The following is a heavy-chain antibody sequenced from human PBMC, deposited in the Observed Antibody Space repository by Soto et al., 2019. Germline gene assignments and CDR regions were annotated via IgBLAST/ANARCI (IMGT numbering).Heavy chain of an antibody. CDR2: ISSSSYI. CDR1: GFTFSSYS. Sequence: EVQLVESGGGLVKPGGSLRLSCAASGFTFSSYSMNWVRQAPGKGLEWVSSISSSSYIYYADSVKGRFTISRDNAKNSLYLQMNSLRAEDTAVYYCARSWIQLWSNSGMDVWGQGTTVTVSS. CDR3: ARSWIQLWSNSGMDV. V-gene: IGHV3-21*01. J-gene: IGHJ6*02. D-gene: IGHD5-18*01.